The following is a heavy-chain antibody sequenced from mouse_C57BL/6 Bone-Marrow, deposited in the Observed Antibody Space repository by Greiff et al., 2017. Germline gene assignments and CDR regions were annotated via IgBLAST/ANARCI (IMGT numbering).Heavy chain of an antibody. CDR1: GYSITSGYY. J-gene: IGHJ4*01. Sequence: EVKLMESGPGLVKPSQSLSLTCSVTGYSITSGYYWNWIRQFPGNKLEWMGYISYDGSNNYNPSLKNRISITRATSKNQFFLKLNSVTTEDTATYNCARDKYYGSGLTGTSYAMDYWGQGTSVTVSS. V-gene: IGHV3-6*01. CDR2: ISYDGSN. D-gene: IGHD1-1*01. CDR3: ARDKYYGSGLTGTSYAMDY.